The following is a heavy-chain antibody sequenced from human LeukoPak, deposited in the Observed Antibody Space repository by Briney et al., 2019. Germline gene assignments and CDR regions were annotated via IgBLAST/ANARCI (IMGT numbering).Heavy chain of an antibody. CDR2: IKQDGSEK. CDR1: GLTFSSYW. D-gene: IGHD3-3*01. V-gene: IGHV3-7*03. Sequence: QSGGSLRLSCVASGLTFSSYWMSWVRQAPGKGLEWVANIKQDGSEKYYVDSVKGRFTISRDNAKNSLYLQMNSLRAEDTAVYYCARGVVINHFFDYWGQGTLVTVSS. CDR3: ARGVVINHFFDY. J-gene: IGHJ4*02.